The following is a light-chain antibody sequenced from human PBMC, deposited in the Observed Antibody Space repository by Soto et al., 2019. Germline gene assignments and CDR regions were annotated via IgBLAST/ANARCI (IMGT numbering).Light chain of an antibody. V-gene: IGLV2-23*01. CDR2: EGS. J-gene: IGLJ1*01. CDR3: CSYAGSSTYV. CDR1: SSDVGSYNL. Sequence: QSVLTQPASVSGSPGQSITISFTGTSSDVGSYNLVSWYQQHPGKSPKLMIYEGSKRTSGVSNRFSGSKSGNTASLTISWIQAEDEADYYCCSYAGSSTYVFGTRTKVTVL.